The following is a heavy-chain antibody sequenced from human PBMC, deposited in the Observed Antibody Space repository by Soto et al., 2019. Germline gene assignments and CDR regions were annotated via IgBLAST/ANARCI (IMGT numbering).Heavy chain of an antibody. J-gene: IGHJ3*01. Sequence: QVQLQESGPGLEKPSETLSLPCSVSGGSIDNYNWHWLRQPPGKGLEWIGYISDSGSTSYNPSLSSLDTVSLDTTKTQLPLSPTSVTAADTDLYYGARADRNGSGRFTPVDAFAVWGHGPMVTVSA. D-gene: IGHD3-10*01. CDR1: GGSIDNYN. CDR3: ARADRNGSGRFTPVDAFAV. V-gene: IGHV4-59*01. CDR2: ISDSGST.